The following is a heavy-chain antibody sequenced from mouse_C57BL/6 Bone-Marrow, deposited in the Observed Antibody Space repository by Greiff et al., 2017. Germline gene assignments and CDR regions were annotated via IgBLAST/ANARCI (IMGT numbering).Heavy chain of an antibody. D-gene: IGHD1-1*01. CDR3: ARYENYYRSSNWYFDV. J-gene: IGHJ1*03. CDR2: INPSSGYT. CDR1: GYTFTSYT. V-gene: IGHV1-4*01. Sequence: VQLQQSGAELARPGASVKMSCKASGYTFTSYTMHWVKQRPGQGLEWIGYINPSSGYTTYNQKFKDKAKLPADKSYRTAYMHLSSLTSDDSAVYYCARYENYYRSSNWYFDVWGTGTTVTVSS.